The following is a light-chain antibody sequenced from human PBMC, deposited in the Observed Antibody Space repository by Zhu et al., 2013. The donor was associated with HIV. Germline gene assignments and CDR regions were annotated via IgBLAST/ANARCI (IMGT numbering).Light chain of an antibody. V-gene: IGKV4-1*01. J-gene: IGKJ3*01. Sequence: EIVMTQSSDSLAVSLGERATINCKSSQSVLYGPKNQNYLAWYRQRPGQPPKLLLYWASTRESGVPDRFSGSGSGTDFNLTISSLQAEDVAVYYCQQYLNPPVTFGPGTKVNIK. CDR3: QQYLNPPVT. CDR2: WAS. CDR1: QSVLYGPKNQNY.